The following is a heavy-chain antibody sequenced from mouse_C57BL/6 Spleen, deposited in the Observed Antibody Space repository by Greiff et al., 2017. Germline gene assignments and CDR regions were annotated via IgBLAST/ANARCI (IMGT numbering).Heavy chain of an antibody. CDR3: ARSITTVVATRYFDV. CDR1: GYTFTSYW. J-gene: IGHJ1*03. CDR2: IDPSDSYT. V-gene: IGHV1-69*01. Sequence: QVQLKEPGAELVMPGASVKLSCKASGYTFTSYWMHWVKQRPGQGLEWIGEIDPSDSYTNYNQKFKGKSTLTVDKSSSTAYMQLSSLTSEDSAVYYCARSITTVVATRYFDVWGTGTTVTVAS. D-gene: IGHD1-1*01.